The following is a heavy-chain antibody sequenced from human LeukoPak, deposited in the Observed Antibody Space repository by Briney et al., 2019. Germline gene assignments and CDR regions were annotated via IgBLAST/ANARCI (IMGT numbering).Heavy chain of an antibody. D-gene: IGHD2-2*01. CDR1: GYTFTSYG. J-gene: IGHJ3*02. CDR2: IIPIFGTA. Sequence: ASVNVSCKASGYTFTSYGISWVRQAPGQGLEWMGGIIPIFGTANYAQKFQGRVTITADESTSTAYMELSSLRSEDTAVYYCARDSCSSTSCYWAGDAFDIWGQGTMVTVSS. CDR3: ARDSCSSTSCYWAGDAFDI. V-gene: IGHV1-69*13.